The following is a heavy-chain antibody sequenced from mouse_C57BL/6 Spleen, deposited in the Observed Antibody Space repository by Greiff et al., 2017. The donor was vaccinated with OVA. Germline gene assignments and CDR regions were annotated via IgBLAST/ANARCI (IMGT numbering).Heavy chain of an antibody. CDR3: AREEDYDYDGYYFDY. J-gene: IGHJ2*01. CDR2: IYPRDGST. Sequence: VQLQQSDAELVKPGASVKISCKVSGYTFTDHTIHWMKQRPEQGLEWIGYIYPRDGSTKYNEKFKGKATLTADKSSSTAYMQLNSRTSEDSAVYFCAREEDYDYDGYYFDYWGQGTTLTVSS. D-gene: IGHD2-4*01. V-gene: IGHV1-78*01. CDR1: GYTFTDHT.